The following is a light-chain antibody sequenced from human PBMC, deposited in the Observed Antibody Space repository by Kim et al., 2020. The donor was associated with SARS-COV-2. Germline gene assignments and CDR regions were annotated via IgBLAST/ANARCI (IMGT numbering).Light chain of an antibody. CDR3: QAWDSSTVV. CDR1: NLGDRF. V-gene: IGLV3-1*01. J-gene: IGLJ2*01. Sequence: SVSPGQTASIACSGDNLGDRFACWYQQKPGQSPVLVIYHDSKRPSGIPERFSGSNSGNTATLTISGTQAMDEADYYCQAWDSSTVVFGGGTQLTVL. CDR2: HDS.